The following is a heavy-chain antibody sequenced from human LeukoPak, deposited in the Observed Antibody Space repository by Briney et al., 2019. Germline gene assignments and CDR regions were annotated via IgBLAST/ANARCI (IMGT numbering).Heavy chain of an antibody. Sequence: SETLSLTCTVSGGSINSSSYYWGWIRQPPGKGLEWIGSIFYSGNTYDNPSLKSRVTISVDTSKNQFSLKLNSVTAADTAVYYCARHRSKWLQSSFDYWGQGTLVTVSS. D-gene: IGHD5-24*01. CDR2: IFYSGNT. CDR3: ARHRSKWLQSSFDY. V-gene: IGHV4-39*01. J-gene: IGHJ4*02. CDR1: GGSINSSSYY.